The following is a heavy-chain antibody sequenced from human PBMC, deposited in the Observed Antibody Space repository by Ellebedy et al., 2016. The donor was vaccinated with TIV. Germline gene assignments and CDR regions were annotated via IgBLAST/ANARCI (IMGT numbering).Heavy chain of an antibody. CDR2: ISHTGSRT. CDR1: GFTFNSSW. V-gene: IGHV3-23*01. CDR3: AKGRGGGSDSSAPRYYFDS. D-gene: IGHD6-19*01. Sequence: PGGSLRLSCAASGFTFNSSWLTWVRQAPGTGMGWFSTISHTGSRTYYANSVEGRFIISRDNSKRTLYLKMNSLRAEDTAVYYCAKGRGGGSDSSAPRYYFDSWGLGTLVTVSS. J-gene: IGHJ4*02.